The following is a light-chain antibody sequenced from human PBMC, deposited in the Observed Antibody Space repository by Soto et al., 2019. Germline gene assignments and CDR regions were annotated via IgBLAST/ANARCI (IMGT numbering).Light chain of an antibody. J-gene: IGKJ3*01. Sequence: DIQMTQSPSSLSASVGDRVTITCRASQSISSYLNWYQQKPGKAPKLLIYAASTLQSGVPSRFSGSGSGTDFTLTISGLQPEDLATYYWQQSYSTPFAFGPGTKVDI. CDR1: QSISSY. CDR3: QQSYSTPFA. CDR2: AAS. V-gene: IGKV1-39*01.